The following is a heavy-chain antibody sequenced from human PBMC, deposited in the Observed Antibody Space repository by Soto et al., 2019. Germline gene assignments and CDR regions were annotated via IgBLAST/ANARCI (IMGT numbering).Heavy chain of an antibody. V-gene: IGHV3-33*08. CDR2: IWYDGTNR. CDR1: GFTFSSYG. Sequence: VQLVESGGGLVQPGGSLRLSCAASGFTFSSYGMYWVRQAPGRGLEWVAVIWYDGTNRHYADSVKGRFTISRDNSEDRLYLQMNSLRVEDTAVYYCARDINYYGSGSSAIDYWGQGTLVTVSS. CDR3: ARDINYYGSGSSAIDY. D-gene: IGHD3-10*01. J-gene: IGHJ4*02.